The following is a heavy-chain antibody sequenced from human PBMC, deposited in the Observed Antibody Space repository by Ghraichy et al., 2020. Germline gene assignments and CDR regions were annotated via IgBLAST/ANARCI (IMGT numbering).Heavy chain of an antibody. CDR1: GGSFSGYY. D-gene: IGHD7-27*01. J-gene: IGHJ6*02. CDR3: ARDTPPPTGDLGFDYYYYGMDV. V-gene: IGHV4-34*01. CDR2: INHSGST. Sequence: SETLSLTCAVYGGSFSGYYWSWIRQPPGKGLEWIGEINHSGSTNYNPSLKSRVTISVDTSKNQFSLKLSSVTAADTAVYYCARDTPPPTGDLGFDYYYYGMDVWGQGTTVTVSS.